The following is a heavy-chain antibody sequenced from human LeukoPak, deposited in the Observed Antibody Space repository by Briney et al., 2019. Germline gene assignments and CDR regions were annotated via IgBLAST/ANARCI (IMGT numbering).Heavy chain of an antibody. CDR1: GYTFTGYY. CDR3: ARPTTGSNFDY. V-gene: IGHV1-2*02. D-gene: IGHD4-17*01. CDR2: INPNSGGT. J-gene: IGHJ4*02. Sequence: ASVKVSCKASGYTFTGYYIHWVRQAPGQGLEWMGWINPNSGGTNYAQKLQGRVTMTRDTSISTAYLELSRLRSDDTAVYYCARPTTGSNFDYWGQGTLVTVSS.